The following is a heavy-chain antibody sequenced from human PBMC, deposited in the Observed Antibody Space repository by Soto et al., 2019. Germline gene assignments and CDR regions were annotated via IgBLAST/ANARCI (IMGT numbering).Heavy chain of an antibody. CDR1: GYSFTTYG. Sequence: ASVKVSCTASGYSFTTYGISWVRQAPGQGLEYMGWISVYNGDTNYAQKLQGRVTMTTDTSTSTAYMELRSLRSDDTAIYYCARDRRDSVADRRSFDVWGQGTMVTVSS. J-gene: IGHJ3*01. V-gene: IGHV1-18*01. CDR2: ISVYNGDT. CDR3: ARDRRDSVADRRSFDV. D-gene: IGHD1-26*01.